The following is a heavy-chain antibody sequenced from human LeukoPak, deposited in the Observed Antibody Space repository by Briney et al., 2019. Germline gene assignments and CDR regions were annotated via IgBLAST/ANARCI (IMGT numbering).Heavy chain of an antibody. CDR2: INSDGSST. CDR3: ASERYYYDSSGYHHDY. D-gene: IGHD3-22*01. J-gene: IGHJ4*02. Sequence: AGGSLRLSCAASGFTFSSYWMHWVRQAPGKGLVWVSRINSDGSSTSYADSVKGRFTISRDNAKNTLYLQMNSLRAEDTAVYYCASERYYYDSSGYHHDYWGQGTLVTVSS. CDR1: GFTFSSYW. V-gene: IGHV3-74*01.